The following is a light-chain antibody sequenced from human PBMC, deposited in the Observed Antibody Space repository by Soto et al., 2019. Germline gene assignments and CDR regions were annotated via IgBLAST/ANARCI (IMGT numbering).Light chain of an antibody. CDR2: DAS. V-gene: IGKV3-11*01. CDR3: QQRSNWPPRT. CDR1: QSVSSY. J-gene: IGKJ4*01. Sequence: EIVMKQSPATLSVSQGERATLSCRASQSVSSYLAWYQQKPGQAPRLLIYDASNRATGIPARFSGSGSGTDFTLTISSLEPEDFAVYYCQQRSNWPPRTFGGGTKVDIK.